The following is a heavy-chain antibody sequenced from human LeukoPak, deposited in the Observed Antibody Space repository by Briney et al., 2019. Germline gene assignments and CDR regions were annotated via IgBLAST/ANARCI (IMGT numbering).Heavy chain of an antibody. Sequence: SETLSLTCTVSGGSISSGGYYWSWIRQHPGKGLEWIGYIYYSGSTYYSPSLKSRVTISVDTSKNQFSLKLSSVTAADTAVYYCARGVVVVPAANSVWFDPWGQGTLVTVSS. V-gene: IGHV4-31*03. CDR1: GGSISSGGYY. CDR2: IYYSGST. CDR3: ARGVVVVPAANSVWFDP. J-gene: IGHJ5*02. D-gene: IGHD2-2*01.